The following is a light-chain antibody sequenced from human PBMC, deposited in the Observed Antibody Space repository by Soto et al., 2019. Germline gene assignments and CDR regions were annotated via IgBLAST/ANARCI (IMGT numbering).Light chain of an antibody. CDR3: QRRNTGPLT. CDR1: QSVGRY. J-gene: IGKJ4*01. Sequence: EIVLTQSPATLSLSPGERATLSCRASQSVGRYLAWYQQKPGQAPRLLIYHASNRATGIPARFSGNGSGTDVNLSISSLEPEDFAVDYCQRRNTGPLTFGGGTKVEI. CDR2: HAS. V-gene: IGKV3-11*01.